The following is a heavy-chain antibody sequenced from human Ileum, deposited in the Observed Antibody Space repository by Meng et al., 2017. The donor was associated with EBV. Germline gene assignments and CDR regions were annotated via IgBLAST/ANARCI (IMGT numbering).Heavy chain of an antibody. V-gene: IGHV1-2*06. CDR3: ARGKSGSYSLDY. CDR1: GYTVMGYY. Sequence: VQRVRPGARVGQPGTSGTGSCETSGYTVMGYYMHWVRQAPGEGIQGMGRINPNPGGTNYAQTFQGRVTITRGTSITTAYMALGRLRSADTAMYYCARGKSGSYSLDYWGQGTLVTVSS. CDR2: INPNPGGT. J-gene: IGHJ4*02. D-gene: IGHD3-10*01.